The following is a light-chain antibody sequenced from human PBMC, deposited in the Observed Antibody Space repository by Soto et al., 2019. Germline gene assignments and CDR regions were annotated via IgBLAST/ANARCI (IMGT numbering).Light chain of an antibody. Sequence: DIQMTQSPSSLSASVGDRVTITCRASQTINRYLNWYQQKPGEAPKLLIHSTSSLQSGVPPRFTGSASGTDFSLTISGLQPEDFATYYCQQSYSLPSFGGGTKVEI. CDR3: QQSYSLPS. CDR2: STS. V-gene: IGKV1-39*01. J-gene: IGKJ4*01. CDR1: QTINRY.